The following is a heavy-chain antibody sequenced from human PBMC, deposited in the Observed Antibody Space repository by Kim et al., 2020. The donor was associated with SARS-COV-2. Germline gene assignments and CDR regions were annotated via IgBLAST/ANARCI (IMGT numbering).Heavy chain of an antibody. CDR1: GFTFSSYW. CDR3: VSPGQSAFLRLGELSR. CDR2: INSDGSST. V-gene: IGHV3-74*01. D-gene: IGHD3-16*02. Sequence: GGSLRLSCAASGFTFSSYWMHWVRQAPGKGLVWVSRINSDGSSTSYADSVKGRLTISRDNAKNTLYLQMNSLRAEDTAVYYCVSPGQSAFLRLGELSRWGQGTLVTVSS. J-gene: IGHJ4*02.